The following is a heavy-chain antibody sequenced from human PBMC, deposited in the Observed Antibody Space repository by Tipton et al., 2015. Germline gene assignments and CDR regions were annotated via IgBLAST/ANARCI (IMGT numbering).Heavy chain of an antibody. D-gene: IGHD4-17*01. Sequence: TLSLTCTVSGHSISSKTYYWSWIRQHPGKGLEWIGYAHYSGSTYYNPSLKSRVTMSVDTSKNQFSLKLRSVTAADTAVYYCVRGGADYEDWGHGTLVTVSS. CDR3: VRGGADYED. V-gene: IGHV4-31*03. CDR1: GHSISSKTYY. J-gene: IGHJ4*01. CDR2: AHYSGST.